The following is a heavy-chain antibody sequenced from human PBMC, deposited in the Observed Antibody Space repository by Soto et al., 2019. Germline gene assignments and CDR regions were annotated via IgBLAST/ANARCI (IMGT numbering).Heavy chain of an antibody. CDR3: ARDGNAVAGTSVAY. D-gene: IGHD6-19*01. CDR2: IYHSGST. CDR1: GGSISSSNW. Sequence: QVQLQESGPGLVKPSGTLSLTCAVSGGSISSSNWWSWVRQPPGKGLEWIGEIYHSGSTNYNPSLKSRVTXXVXKXXNQFSLKLSSVTAADTAVYYCARDGNAVAGTSVAYWGQGTLVTVSS. V-gene: IGHV4-4*02. J-gene: IGHJ4*02.